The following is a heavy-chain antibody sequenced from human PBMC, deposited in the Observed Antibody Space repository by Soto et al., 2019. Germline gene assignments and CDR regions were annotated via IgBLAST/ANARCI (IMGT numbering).Heavy chain of an antibody. CDR1: GGSISSGDYY. D-gene: IGHD3-16*01. CDR3: ASHDYSHSGMGV. CDR2: IYYSGTT. J-gene: IGHJ6*02. V-gene: IGHV4-30-4*01. Sequence: QVQLQESGPGLVKPSQTLSLTCTVSGGSISSGDYYWSWIRQPPGKGLGWIGYIYYSGTTYYNPSHASXVXXXVXXSMICFSPKPSSLAAADPAVYYCASHDYSHSGMGVWGQGSTVTVSS.